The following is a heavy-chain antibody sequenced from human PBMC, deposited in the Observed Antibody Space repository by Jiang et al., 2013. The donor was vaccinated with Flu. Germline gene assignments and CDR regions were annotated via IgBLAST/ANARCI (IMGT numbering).Heavy chain of an antibody. J-gene: IGHJ3*02. Sequence: GDSDTRYSPSFQGQVTISADKSISTAYLQWSSLKASDTAMYYCARQSLWFGEFRAFDIWGQGTMVTVSS. V-gene: IGHV5-51*01. CDR2: GDSDT. D-gene: IGHD3-10*01. CDR3: ARQSLWFGEFRAFDI.